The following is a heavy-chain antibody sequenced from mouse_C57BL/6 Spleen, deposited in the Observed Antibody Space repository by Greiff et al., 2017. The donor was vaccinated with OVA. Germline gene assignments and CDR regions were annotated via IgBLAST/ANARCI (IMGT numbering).Heavy chain of an antibody. J-gene: IGHJ4*01. D-gene: IGHD2-5*01. CDR3: ASSNYLYAMDY. CDR2: INPGSGGT. CDR1: GYAFTNYL. V-gene: IGHV1-54*01. Sequence: QVQLQQSGAELVRPGTSVKVSCKASGYAFTNYLIEWVEQRPGQGLEWIGVINPGSGGTNYNEKFKGKATLTADKSSSTAYMQLSSLTSEDSAVYFCASSNYLYAMDYWGQGTSVTVSS.